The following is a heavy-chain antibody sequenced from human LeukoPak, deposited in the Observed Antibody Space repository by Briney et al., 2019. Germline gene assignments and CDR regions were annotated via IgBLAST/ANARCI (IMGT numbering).Heavy chain of an antibody. V-gene: IGHV1-69*04. CDR2: IIPILGIA. D-gene: IGHD2-15*01. CDR3: ARALSRSGGSCLVY. J-gene: IGHJ4*02. Sequence: SVTVSCKASGGTFSSYAISWVRQAPGQGLEWMGRIIPILGIANYAQKFQGRVTITADKSTSTAYMELSSLRSEDTAVYYCARALSRSGGSCLVYWGQGTLVTVSS. CDR1: GGTFSSYA.